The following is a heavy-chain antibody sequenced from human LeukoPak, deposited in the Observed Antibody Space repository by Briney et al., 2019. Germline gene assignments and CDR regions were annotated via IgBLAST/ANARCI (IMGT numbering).Heavy chain of an antibody. D-gene: IGHD4/OR15-4a*01. Sequence: PSETLSLTCIVSGDSIRSSGHYWGWIRQPPGKGLEWIGSMFYGETTSYSPALQSRVTISLDTSKNQFSLRLNSVTAADTAVYYCARLERSRMDGAQYWGQGTLVTVSS. CDR2: MFYGETT. CDR1: GDSIRSSGHY. J-gene: IGHJ4*02. V-gene: IGHV4-39*01. CDR3: ARLERSRMDGAQY.